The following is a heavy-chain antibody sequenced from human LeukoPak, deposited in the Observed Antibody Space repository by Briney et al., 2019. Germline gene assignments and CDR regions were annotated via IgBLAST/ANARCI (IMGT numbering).Heavy chain of an antibody. Sequence: GGSLRLSCAASGFTFTSYWMTWVRQAPGKGLEWVANINQGGSEKRYVDSVKGRFIISRDNAKNSLSLQLNSLTAEDTAVYYCARGATRGGDFDYWGQGTLVTVSS. CDR3: ARGATRGGDFDY. V-gene: IGHV3-7*01. CDR2: INQGGSEK. J-gene: IGHJ4*02. CDR1: GFTFTSYW. D-gene: IGHD3-16*01.